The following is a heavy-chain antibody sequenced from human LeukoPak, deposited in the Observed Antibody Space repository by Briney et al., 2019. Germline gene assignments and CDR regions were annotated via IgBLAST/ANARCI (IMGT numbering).Heavy chain of an antibody. V-gene: IGHV3-11*03. D-gene: IGHD4-11*01. CDR3: VKLAGQDDYRDVFDV. CDR1: GVTFRGYY. CDR2: ITKSGDQT. J-gene: IGHJ3*01. Sequence: GGSLTLSCAVSGVTFRGYYMSWIRQAPGKGLEWVAGITKSGDQTYYADPVRGLFTISRDISKRTLYLQMNSLRAEDTAVYHWVKLAGQDDYRDVFDVWGQGTVVSVS.